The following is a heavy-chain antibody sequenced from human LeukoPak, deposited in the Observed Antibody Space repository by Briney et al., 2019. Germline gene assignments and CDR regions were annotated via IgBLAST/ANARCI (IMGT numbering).Heavy chain of an antibody. CDR2: ISGYNGNT. CDR1: GYTFTSYG. CDR3: ARVAPHRRLTSGWYYFDY. D-gene: IGHD6-19*01. J-gene: IGHJ4*02. Sequence: GASVKVSCKASGYTFTSYGISWVRQAPGQGLEWMGWISGYNGNTNYAQKLQGRVTMTTDTSTSTAYMELRSLRSDDTAVYFCARVAPHRRLTSGWYYFDYWGQGTLVTVSS. V-gene: IGHV1-18*01.